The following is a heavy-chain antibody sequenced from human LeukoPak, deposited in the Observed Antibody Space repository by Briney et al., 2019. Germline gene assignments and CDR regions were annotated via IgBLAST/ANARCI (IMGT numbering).Heavy chain of an antibody. D-gene: IGHD2-15*01. Sequence: GGSLRLSCAASGFTFSSYSMNWVRQAPGKGLEWVSYISSSSSTIYYADSVKGRFTISRDNAKNSLYLQMNSLRAEDTAVYYCARDWGLAANSFDAFDIWGQGTMVTVSS. CDR3: ARDWGLAANSFDAFDI. CDR2: ISSSSSTI. J-gene: IGHJ3*02. V-gene: IGHV3-48*01. CDR1: GFTFSSYS.